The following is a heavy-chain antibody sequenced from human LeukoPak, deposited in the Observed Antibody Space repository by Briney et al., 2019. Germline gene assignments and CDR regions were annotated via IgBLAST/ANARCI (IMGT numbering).Heavy chain of an antibody. Sequence: PSETLSLTCTVSGGSISSSSYYWGWIRQPPGKGLEWIANIFYSGSTYYNPSLNGRVSISRDTSKNLFSLRLRSVTAADTAVYFCARGRVSSSTWYSTYYYYFYMDVWGKGTTVTVSS. CDR3: ARGRVSSSTWYSTYYYYFYMDV. CDR2: IFYSGST. D-gene: IGHD4-11*01. V-gene: IGHV4-39*07. CDR1: GGSISSSSYY. J-gene: IGHJ6*03.